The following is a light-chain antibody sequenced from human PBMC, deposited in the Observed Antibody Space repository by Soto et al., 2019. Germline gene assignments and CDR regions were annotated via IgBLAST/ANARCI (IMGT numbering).Light chain of an antibody. V-gene: IGKV1-6*01. CDR1: QGIGNA. J-gene: IGKJ1*01. CDR3: QQYGSSAWT. CDR2: GAS. Sequence: AIQMTQSPSSLSASVGDRVTISCRASQGIGNALGWYQQKPGKPPKVLIYGASNLQSGVPPTFSGGGSGTDFTLTISTLEPEDFAVYYCQQYGSSAWTVGQGTKGDIK.